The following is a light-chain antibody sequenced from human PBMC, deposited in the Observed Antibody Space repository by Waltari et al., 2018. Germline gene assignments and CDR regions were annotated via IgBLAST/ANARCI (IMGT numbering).Light chain of an antibody. Sequence: EIVLTQSPAILSFSPGERATLSGRTSQSVWTYLAWYQQRPGQSPRLLIYDASYRATGIPARFSGSGSETDFTLTISSLQPEDFAVYYCQQRRNWPLTFGGGTRVEI. CDR2: DAS. J-gene: IGKJ4*01. CDR1: QSVWTY. V-gene: IGKV3-11*01. CDR3: QQRRNWPLT.